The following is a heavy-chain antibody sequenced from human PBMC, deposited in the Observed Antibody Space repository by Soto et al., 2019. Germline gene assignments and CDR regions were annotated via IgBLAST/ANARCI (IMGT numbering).Heavy chain of an antibody. CDR1: GGSISSSSYY. CDR2: IYYSGST. V-gene: IGHV4-39*01. CDR3: ARSFRTVTTVDY. Sequence: QLQLQESGPGLVKPSETLSLTCTVSGGSISSSSYYWGWIRQPPGKGLEWIGSIYYSGSTYYNPSLKSRVTISVDTSKNQLSLKLSSVTAADTAVYYCARSFRTVTTVDYWGQGTLVTVSS. D-gene: IGHD4-17*01. J-gene: IGHJ4*02.